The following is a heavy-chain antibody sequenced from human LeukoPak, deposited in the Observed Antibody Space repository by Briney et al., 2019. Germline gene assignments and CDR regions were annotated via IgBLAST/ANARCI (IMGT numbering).Heavy chain of an antibody. CDR3: ARERVSATYYYDSSGYYYLDY. V-gene: IGHV4-34*01. CDR1: GGSFSGYY. CDR2: INHSGST. Sequence: DPSKTLSLTCAVYGGSFSGYYWSWIRQPPGKGLEWIGEINHSGSTNYNPSLKSRVTISVDTSKNQFSLKLSSVTAADTAVYYCARERVSATYYYDSSGYYYLDYWGQGTLVTVSS. J-gene: IGHJ4*02. D-gene: IGHD3-22*01.